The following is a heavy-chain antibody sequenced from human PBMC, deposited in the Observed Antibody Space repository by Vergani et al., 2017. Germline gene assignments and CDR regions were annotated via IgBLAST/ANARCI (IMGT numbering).Heavy chain of an antibody. CDR2: ISSGGGDI. CDR3: TTAWGLYYLHGEYFQY. Sequence: EVQLLESGGGLVQPGGSRRFSCAGAGFTFDTYPMAYFRQAPGKWLEWVATISSGGGDIFYADSVKGRSAISRDNSKNTLFLQMNSLKDEDTTVYYCTTAWGLYYLHGEYFQYWGRGTLVSVS. V-gene: IGHV3-23*01. J-gene: IGHJ1*01. D-gene: IGHD3-10*01. CDR1: GFTFDTYP.